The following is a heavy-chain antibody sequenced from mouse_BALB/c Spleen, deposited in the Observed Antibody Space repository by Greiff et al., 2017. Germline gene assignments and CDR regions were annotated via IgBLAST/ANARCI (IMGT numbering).Heavy chain of an antibody. Sequence: QVQLKESGAELVKPGASVKMSCKAFGYTFTTYPIQWMKQNHGKSLEWIGNFHPYNDDTKYNEKFKGKAKLTVEKSSSTVYLELSRLTSDDSAVYYCAWGGDCDVGWFAYWGQGTLVTVSA. CDR2: FHPYNDDT. V-gene: IGHV1-47*01. CDR1: GYTFTTYP. CDR3: AWGGDCDVGWFAY. J-gene: IGHJ3*01.